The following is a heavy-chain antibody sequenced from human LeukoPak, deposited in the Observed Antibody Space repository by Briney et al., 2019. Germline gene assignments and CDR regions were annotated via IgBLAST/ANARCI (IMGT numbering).Heavy chain of an antibody. CDR2: IKEDGSDK. Sequence: GGSLRLSCAASGITFRNYWMGWVRQAPGKGLEWVAFIKEDGSDKHYVDSVKGRFTISRDNAQNSLYLQMNSLGAEDTAVYFCHQPVTLPAWGQGTLVTVSS. D-gene: IGHD2-2*01. J-gene: IGHJ5*02. CDR1: GITFRNYW. CDR3: HQPVTLPA. V-gene: IGHV3-7*01.